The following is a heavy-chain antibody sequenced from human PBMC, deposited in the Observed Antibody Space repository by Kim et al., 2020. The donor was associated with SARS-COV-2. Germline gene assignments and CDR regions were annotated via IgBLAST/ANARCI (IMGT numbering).Heavy chain of an antibody. CDR3: AKPRVRYWAYPFHYGMDA. CDR1: GFTFSSYG. V-gene: IGHV3-30*18. Sequence: GGSLRLSCTASGFTFSSYGMHWVRQAPGKGLEWVTVISYDASSKYFGDSVKGRFIISRDNSKNTLYLDMNSLRAEDTAVYYCAKPRVRYWAYPFHYGMDAWGQGTTVTVSS. D-gene: IGHD2-8*02. CDR2: ISYDASSK. J-gene: IGHJ6*02.